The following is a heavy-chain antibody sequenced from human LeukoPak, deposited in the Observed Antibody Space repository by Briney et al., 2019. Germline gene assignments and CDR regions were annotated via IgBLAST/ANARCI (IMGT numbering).Heavy chain of an antibody. CDR2: SGST. D-gene: IGHD3-22*01. J-gene: IGHJ3*02. Sequence: PSETLSLTCTVSGGSVSSGSYYWSWIRQPPGKGLEWIGCSGSTNYNPSLKSRVTISVDTSKNQFSLKLSSVTAADTAVYYCARIPRQGYYYDSSGYSYDAFDIWGQGTMATVSS. V-gene: IGHV4-61*01. CDR3: ARIPRQGYYYDSSGYSYDAFDI. CDR1: GGSVSSGSYY.